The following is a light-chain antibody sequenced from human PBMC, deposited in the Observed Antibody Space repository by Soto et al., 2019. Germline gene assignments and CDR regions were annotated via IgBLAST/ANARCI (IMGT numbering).Light chain of an antibody. CDR2: SNN. Sequence: QSVLTQPPSASGTPGQRVTISCSGSSSNIGSVTVNWYQQLPGTAPKLLIYSNNQRPSGVPDRFSGSKSGTSASLAISGLQSEDEADYYCAAWYDSLNGPVFGGGTQLTVL. V-gene: IGLV1-44*01. CDR1: SSNIGSVT. J-gene: IGLJ7*01. CDR3: AAWYDSLNGPV.